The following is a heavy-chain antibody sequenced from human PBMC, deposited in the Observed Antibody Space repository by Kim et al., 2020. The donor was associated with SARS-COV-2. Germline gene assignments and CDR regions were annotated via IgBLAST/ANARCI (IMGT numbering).Heavy chain of an antibody. J-gene: IGHJ4*02. CDR3: ATSSIAARSTDY. CDR2: INHSGST. Sequence: SETLSLTCAVYGGSFSGYYWSWIRQPPGKGLEWIGEINHSGSTNYNPSLKSRVTISVDTSKNQFSLKLSSVTAADTGVYYCATSSIAARSTDYWGQGTLVTVSS. D-gene: IGHD6-6*01. V-gene: IGHV4-34*01. CDR1: GGSFSGYY.